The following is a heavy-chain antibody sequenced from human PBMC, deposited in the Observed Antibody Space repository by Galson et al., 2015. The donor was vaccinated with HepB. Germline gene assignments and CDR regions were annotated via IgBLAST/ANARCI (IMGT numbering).Heavy chain of an antibody. Sequence: SLRLSCAASGFTFSSYSMNWVRQAPGKGLEWVSSISSSSSYIYYADSVKGRFTISRDNAKNSLYLQMNSLRAEDTAVYYCARDSYYDFWSGYRQGDYFDYWGQGTLVTVSS. CDR1: GFTFSSYS. CDR2: ISSSSSYI. CDR3: ARDSYYDFWSGYRQGDYFDY. V-gene: IGHV3-21*01. D-gene: IGHD3-3*01. J-gene: IGHJ4*02.